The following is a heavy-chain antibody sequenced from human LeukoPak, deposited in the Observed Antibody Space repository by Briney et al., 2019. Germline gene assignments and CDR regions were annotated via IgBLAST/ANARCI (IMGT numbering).Heavy chain of an antibody. V-gene: IGHV3-21*01. CDR2: ITTSSIYK. CDR3: VRDNSGWYRPALGRETAYYYYYYMDV. Sequence: GGSLRLSCAASGFTFSNAWMSWVRQAPGKGLEWVSSITTSSIYKYYADSMKGRFTISRDNAKNSLYLQMNSLRTEDTAVYYCVRDNSGWYRPALGRETAYYYYYYMDVWGKGTTVTVSS. J-gene: IGHJ6*03. CDR1: GFTFSNAW. D-gene: IGHD6-19*01.